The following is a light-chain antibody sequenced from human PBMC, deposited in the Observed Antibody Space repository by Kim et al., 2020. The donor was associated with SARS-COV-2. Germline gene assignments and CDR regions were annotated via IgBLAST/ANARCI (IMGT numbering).Light chain of an antibody. V-gene: IGLV3-1*01. J-gene: IGLJ2*01. CDR1: KLGDKY. Sequence: SYELTQPPSVFVSPGQTASITCSGDKLGDKYAYWYQQKPGQSPVVVIYQDNKRPSGIPERFSGSNSGNTATLTISGTQAMDEADYYCQAWDSRSYVVFGGGTKLTVL. CDR2: QDN. CDR3: QAWDSRSYVV.